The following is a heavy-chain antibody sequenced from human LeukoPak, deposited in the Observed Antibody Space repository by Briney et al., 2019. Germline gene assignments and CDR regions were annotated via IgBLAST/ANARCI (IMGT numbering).Heavy chain of an antibody. CDR1: GFTFDRYT. CDR2: AGWAGGTT. Sequence: GGSLRLSCATSGFTFDRYTIHWVRQAPGKGLEWVSLAGWAGGTTYYSDSVRGRFTISRDSGKNSVYLQMNSLTTDDTAFYFCAKELDTMFFDYWGQGALVTVSS. V-gene: IGHV3-43*01. CDR3: AKELDTMFFDY. J-gene: IGHJ4*02. D-gene: IGHD3-10*02.